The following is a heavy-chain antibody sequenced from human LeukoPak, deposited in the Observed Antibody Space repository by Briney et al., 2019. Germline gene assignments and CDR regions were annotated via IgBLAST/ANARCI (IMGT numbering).Heavy chain of an antibody. CDR1: GFTFSSYE. CDR2: IKQDGSEK. V-gene: IGHV3-7*03. J-gene: IGHJ4*02. Sequence: GGSLRLSCAASGFTFSSYEFNWVRQVPGKGLEWVAKIKQDGSEKYYVDSVKGRFTISRDNAKNSVYLQMNSLRAEDTAVYYCAKDRDWGQGTLVTVSS. D-gene: IGHD3-10*01. CDR3: AKDRD.